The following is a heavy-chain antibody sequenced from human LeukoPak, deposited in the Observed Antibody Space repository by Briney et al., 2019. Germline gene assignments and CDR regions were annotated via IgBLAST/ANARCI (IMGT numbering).Heavy chain of an antibody. CDR2: MNPNSGNT. CDR1: GYTFTSYD. J-gene: IGHJ4*02. D-gene: IGHD6-13*01. Sequence: GASVKVSCKASGYTFTSYDINWVRQATGQGLEWMGWMNPNSGNTGYAQKFQGRVTMTWNTSISTAYMELSSLRSEDTAVYYCARGHYRSSRGIAAADYWGQGTLVTVSS. CDR3: ARGHYRSSRGIAAADY. V-gene: IGHV1-8*01.